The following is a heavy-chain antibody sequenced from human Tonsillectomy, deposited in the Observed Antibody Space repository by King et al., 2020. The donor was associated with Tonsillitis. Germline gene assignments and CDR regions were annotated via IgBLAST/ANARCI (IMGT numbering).Heavy chain of an antibody. D-gene: IGHD1-14*01. V-gene: IGHV3-30*04. CDR2: ISYDGRNK. CDR3: ARERGKPGPEGSPPWYYYMDV. J-gene: IGHJ6*03. Sequence: VQLVQSGGGVVQPGRSLRLSCAASGFTFSNYVMYWVRQAPGKGLEWVALISYDGRNKYCADSVKGRFTISRDNSNNTLYLQMNSLRAEDTAMYYCARERGKPGPEGSPPWYYYMDVWGKGSTVTVSS. CDR1: GFTFSNYV.